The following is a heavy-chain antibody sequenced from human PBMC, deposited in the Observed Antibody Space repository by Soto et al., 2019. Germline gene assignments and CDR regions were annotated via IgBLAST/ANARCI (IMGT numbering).Heavy chain of an antibody. CDR2: ISGSGGST. CDR3: ATDRSSSWYYYYYGMDV. J-gene: IGHJ6*02. CDR1: GFTFSSYA. V-gene: IGHV3-23*01. Sequence: GGSLRLSCAASGFTFSSYAMSWVRQAPGKGLEWVSAISGSGGSTYYADSVKGRFAISRDNSKNTLYLQMNSLRAEDTAVYYCATDRSSSWYYYYYGMDVWGQGTTVTVSS. D-gene: IGHD6-13*01.